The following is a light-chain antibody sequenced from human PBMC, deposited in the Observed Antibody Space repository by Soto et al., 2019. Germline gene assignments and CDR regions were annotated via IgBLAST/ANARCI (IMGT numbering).Light chain of an antibody. J-gene: IGKJ5*01. CDR2: DVS. CDR1: QSLTGNS. Sequence: EIVLTQSPVTLSSSPGERATLSCRASQSLTGNSLAWYQQKPGQAPKLLIYDVSSRATGIPDRFTGGGSGTDFTLTISRLEPEDFAVYYCQQYGTSPVTFAQGTRLEIK. CDR3: QQYGTSPVT. V-gene: IGKV3-20*01.